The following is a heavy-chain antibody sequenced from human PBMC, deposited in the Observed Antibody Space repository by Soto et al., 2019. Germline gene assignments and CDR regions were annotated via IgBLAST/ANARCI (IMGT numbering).Heavy chain of an antibody. J-gene: IGHJ5*02. Sequence: SETLSLTCTVSGGAISSSSYYWSWIRQPPGKGLEWIGEINHSGSTNYNPSLKSRVTISVDTSKNQFSLKLSSVTAADTAVYYCARGLTWFGELISTPWGQGTLVTVSS. D-gene: IGHD3-10*01. V-gene: IGHV4-39*07. CDR2: INHSGST. CDR1: GGAISSSSYY. CDR3: ARGLTWFGELISTP.